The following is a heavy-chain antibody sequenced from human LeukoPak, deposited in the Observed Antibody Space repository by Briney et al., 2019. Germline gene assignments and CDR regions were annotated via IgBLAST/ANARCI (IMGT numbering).Heavy chain of an antibody. CDR1: GYTFAAYY. J-gene: IGHJ4*02. Sequence: ASVKVSCKASGYTFAAYYMHWVRQAPGQGLEWMGWINPKSGGTNYAQRFQDRVTMTRDTSISTAYMELSRLRYDDTAVFYCARDFGYYDSSGLEDYWGQGILVTVSS. V-gene: IGHV1-2*02. D-gene: IGHD3-22*01. CDR2: INPKSGGT. CDR3: ARDFGYYDSSGLEDY.